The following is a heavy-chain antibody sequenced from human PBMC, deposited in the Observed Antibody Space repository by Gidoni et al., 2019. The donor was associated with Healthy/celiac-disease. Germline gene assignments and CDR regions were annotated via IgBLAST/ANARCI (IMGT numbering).Heavy chain of an antibody. CDR1: GFTFSSYS. Sequence: AASGFTFSSYSMNWVRQAPGKGLEWVSSISSSSSYIDYADSVQGRFTISRDNAKNSMYLQMNSLRAEDTAVYYCARGNCGGDCYLPYYYGMDVWGQGTTVTVS. CDR3: ARGNCGGDCYLPYYYGMDV. J-gene: IGHJ6*02. CDR2: ISSSSSYI. V-gene: IGHV3-21*01. D-gene: IGHD2-21*02.